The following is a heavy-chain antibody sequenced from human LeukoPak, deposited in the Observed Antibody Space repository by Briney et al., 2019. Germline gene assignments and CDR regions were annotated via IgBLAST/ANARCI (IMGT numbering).Heavy chain of an antibody. J-gene: IGHJ4*02. Sequence: SETLPLTCAVYGGXFSGYYCSWIRQPPGKGLEWIGEINHSGSTSYNPSLKSRVTISVDTSKNQFSLKLSSVTAADTAVYYCARLIVGATDFDYWGQGTLVTVSS. CDR3: ARLIVGATDFDY. CDR1: GGXFSGYY. D-gene: IGHD1-26*01. V-gene: IGHV4-34*01. CDR2: INHSGST.